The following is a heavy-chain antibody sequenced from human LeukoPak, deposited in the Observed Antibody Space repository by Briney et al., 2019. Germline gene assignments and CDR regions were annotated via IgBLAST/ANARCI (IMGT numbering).Heavy chain of an antibody. V-gene: IGHV3-30*18. CDR2: ISYDGSNK. CDR1: GFTFSSYG. J-gene: IGHJ4*02. Sequence: GGSLRLFCAASGFTFSSYGMHWVRQAPGKGLEWVAVISYDGSNKYYADSVKGRFTISRDNSKNTLYLQMNSLRAEDTAVYYCAKDLGYSSGSADYWGQGTLVTVSS. D-gene: IGHD6-19*01. CDR3: AKDLGYSSGSADY.